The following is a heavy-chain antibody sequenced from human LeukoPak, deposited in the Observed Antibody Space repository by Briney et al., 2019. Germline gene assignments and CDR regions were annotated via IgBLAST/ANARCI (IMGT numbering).Heavy chain of an antibody. CDR3: ARDIVSHCSGGSCYNWFDP. J-gene: IGHJ5*02. CDR2: IWYDGSNK. V-gene: IGHV3-33*01. CDR1: GCTFSSYG. Sequence: GRSLRLSCAASGCTFSSYGMHWVRQAPGKGLEWVAVIWYDGSNKYYADSVKGRFTISRDNSKNTLYLQMNSLRAEDTAVYYCARDIVSHCSGGSCYNWFDPWGQGTLVTVSS. D-gene: IGHD2-15*01.